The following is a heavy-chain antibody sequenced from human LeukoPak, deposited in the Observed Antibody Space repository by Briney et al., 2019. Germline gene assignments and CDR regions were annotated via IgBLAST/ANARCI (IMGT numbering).Heavy chain of an antibody. D-gene: IGHD6-13*01. Sequence: GGSLRLSCAASGFTFSSYPLHWVRQAPGKGLEWVTLISYDGSKIYYADSVKGRFTISRDNSKNTLYLQMNSLRPEDTAVYYCEGIGLIGSAWGQGTMVTVSS. V-gene: IGHV3-30-3*01. J-gene: IGHJ3*01. CDR2: ISYDGSKI. CDR3: EGIGLIGSA. CDR1: GFTFSSYP.